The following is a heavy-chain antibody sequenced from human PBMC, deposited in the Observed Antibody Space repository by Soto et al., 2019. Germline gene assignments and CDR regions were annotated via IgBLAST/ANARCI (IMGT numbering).Heavy chain of an antibody. D-gene: IGHD6-13*01. CDR1: GFSFSSYD. V-gene: IGHV3-33*01. Sequence: QVQLVESGGGVVQPGTSLRLSCAASGFSFSSYDIHWVRQAPGKGLEWVAVIWYDGSNKYYADSVKGRFIISRDNSKNTLYLQMNSLRADDTAVYYYARGYSSSRDLGYWGQGTLVTVSS. CDR3: ARGYSSSRDLGY. CDR2: IWYDGSNK. J-gene: IGHJ4*02.